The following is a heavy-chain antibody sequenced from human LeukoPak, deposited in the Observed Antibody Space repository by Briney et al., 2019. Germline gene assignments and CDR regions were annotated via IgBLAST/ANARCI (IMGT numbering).Heavy chain of an antibody. CDR2: ISYDGSNK. J-gene: IGHJ3*02. D-gene: IGHD2-8*01. Sequence: PGGSLRLSCAASGFTFSSYAMHWVRQAPGKGLEWVAVISYDGSNKYYADSVKGRFTISRDNSKNTLYLQMNSLRAEDTAVYYCARELPLMVYARTEAFDIWGQGTMVTVSS. CDR3: ARELPLMVYARTEAFDI. V-gene: IGHV3-30*04. CDR1: GFTFSSYA.